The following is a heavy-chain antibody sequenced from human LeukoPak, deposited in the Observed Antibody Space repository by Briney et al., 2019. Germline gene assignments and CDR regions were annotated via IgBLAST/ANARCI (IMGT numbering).Heavy chain of an antibody. CDR3: ARTINTAMAPFDY. J-gene: IGHJ4*02. Sequence: PSETLSLTCTVSGGSISSSSYYWGWIRQPPGKGLEWIGSIYYGGSTYYNPSLKSRVTISVDTSKNQFSLKLSSVTAADTAVYYCARTINTAMAPFDYWGQGTLVTVSS. D-gene: IGHD5-18*01. V-gene: IGHV4-39*07. CDR1: GGSISSSSYY. CDR2: IYYGGST.